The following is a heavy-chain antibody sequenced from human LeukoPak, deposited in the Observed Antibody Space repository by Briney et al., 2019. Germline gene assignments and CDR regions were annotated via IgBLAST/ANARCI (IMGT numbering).Heavy chain of an antibody. CDR3: VKSPSDGLDV. CDR2: IFTNGDTT. CDR1: GFTFSIYP. J-gene: IGHJ6*02. V-gene: IGHV3-64D*09. Sequence: EGSLGLSCSASGFTFSIYPMHWVRQAPGKGLEYVSTIFTNGDTTFYAASEEGRFTTSRDDSKNTLYLQMSSLRPEDTAVYYCVKSPSDGLDVWGQGGTVTVSS.